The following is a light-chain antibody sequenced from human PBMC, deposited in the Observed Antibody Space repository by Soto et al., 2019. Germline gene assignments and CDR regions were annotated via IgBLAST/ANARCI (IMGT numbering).Light chain of an antibody. V-gene: IGLV2-14*01. CDR1: STDTYHYKY. CDR2: EVS. Sequence: QSALTQHASVSGSPGQSITISCTGTSTDTYHYKYVSWYQQHPGKAPKLIIYEVSSRPSGVSDRFSGSKSGNTASLTISGLQAEDEADYYCNSYATGATKFGGGTKLTVL. J-gene: IGLJ3*02. CDR3: NSYATGATK.